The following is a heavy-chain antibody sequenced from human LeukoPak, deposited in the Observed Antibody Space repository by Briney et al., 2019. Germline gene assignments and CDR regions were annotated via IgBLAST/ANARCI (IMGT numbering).Heavy chain of an antibody. J-gene: IGHJ4*02. D-gene: IGHD2-2*01. V-gene: IGHV3-23*01. CDR1: GFTFSSYA. CDR2: ISGSGGTT. CDR3: AKEGCSSTNCYDDS. Sequence: GGSLRLSCAASGFTFSSYAMNWVRQVPGKGLEWVSAISGSGGTTYYADSVKGRFTISRDNSKNTLNLQMNGLRADDTAVYYCAKEGCSSTNCYDDSWGQGTLVTVSS.